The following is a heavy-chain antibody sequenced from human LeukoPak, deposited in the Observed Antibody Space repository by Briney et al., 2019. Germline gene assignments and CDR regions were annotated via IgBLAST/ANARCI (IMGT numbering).Heavy chain of an antibody. CDR1: GGSISSGGYY. CDR3: ARTPITMVRGVIITSWFDP. J-gene: IGHJ5*02. V-gene: IGHV4-31*03. D-gene: IGHD3-10*01. CDR2: IYYSGST. Sequence: SETLSLTCTVSGGSISSGGYYWSWIRQHPGKGLEWIGYIYYSGSTYYNPSLKSRVTISADTSKNQFSLKLSSVTAADTAVYYCARTPITMVRGVIITSWFDPWGQGTLVTVSS.